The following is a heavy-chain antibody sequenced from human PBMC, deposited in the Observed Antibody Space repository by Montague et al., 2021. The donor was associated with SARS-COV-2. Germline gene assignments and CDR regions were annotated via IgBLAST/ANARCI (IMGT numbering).Heavy chain of an antibody. CDR1: GFTFSSYA. CDR3: AKDWFGYSGYDYDY. V-gene: IGHV3-23*01. D-gene: IGHD5-12*01. Sequence: SLRLSCAASGFTFSSYAMSRVRQAPGKGLEWVSAISGSGGSTYYADSVKGRFTISRDNSKNTLYLQMNSLRAEDTAVYYCAKDWFGYSGYDYDYWGQGTLVTVSS. CDR2: ISGSGGST. J-gene: IGHJ4*02.